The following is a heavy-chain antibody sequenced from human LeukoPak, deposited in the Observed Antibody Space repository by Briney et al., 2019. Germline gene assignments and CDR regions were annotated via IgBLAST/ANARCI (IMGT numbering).Heavy chain of an antibody. Sequence: PGGSLRLSCAASGFTFSTYAMSWVRQALGKGLEWVSAISGSGDSTFYADSVKGRFTISRDNSRNTLYLQMNSLRAEDTAVYYCAKDYVAALGFDSWGQGTLVTVSS. D-gene: IGHD6-13*01. CDR3: AKDYVAALGFDS. V-gene: IGHV3-23*01. J-gene: IGHJ4*02. CDR1: GFTFSTYA. CDR2: ISGSGDST.